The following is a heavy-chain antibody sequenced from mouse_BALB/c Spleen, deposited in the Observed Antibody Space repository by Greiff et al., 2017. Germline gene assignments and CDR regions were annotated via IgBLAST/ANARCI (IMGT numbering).Heavy chain of an antibody. CDR1: GFSLTGYG. J-gene: IGHJ1*01. CDR3: ATHYGSSYGYFDV. D-gene: IGHD1-1*01. V-gene: IGHV2-6-7*01. Sequence: VHLVESGPGLVAPSQSLSITCTVSGFSLTGYGVNWVRQPPGKGLEWLGMIWGDGSTDYNSALKSRLSISKDNSKSQVFLKMNSLQTDDTARYYCATHYGSSYGYFDVWGAGTTVTVSS. CDR2: IWGDGST.